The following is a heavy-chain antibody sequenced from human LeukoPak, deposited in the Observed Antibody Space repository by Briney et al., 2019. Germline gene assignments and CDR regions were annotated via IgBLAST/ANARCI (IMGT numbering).Heavy chain of an antibody. CDR1: GFTFSSYG. D-gene: IGHD5-18*01. Sequence: GGSLRLSCAASGFTFSSYGMHWVRQAPGKGLEWVAFIRYDGSNKYYADSVKGRFTISRDNSKNTLYLQMNSLRAEDTAVYYCARRGYSYHDAFDIWGQGTMVTVSS. CDR3: ARRGYSYHDAFDI. J-gene: IGHJ3*02. V-gene: IGHV3-30*02. CDR2: IRYDGSNK.